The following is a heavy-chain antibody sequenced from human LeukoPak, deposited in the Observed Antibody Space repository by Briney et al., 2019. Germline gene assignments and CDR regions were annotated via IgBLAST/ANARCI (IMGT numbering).Heavy chain of an antibody. CDR1: GFTFSSYA. D-gene: IGHD3-22*01. J-gene: IGHJ4*02. CDR3: AKDPTDYYDSSGYYPYFDY. Sequence: PGGSLRLSCAASGFTFSSYAMSWVRQAPGKGLEGVSAISGSGGSTYSADSVKGRFTISRDNSKNTLYLQMNSLRAEDTAVYYCAKDPTDYYDSSGYYPYFDYWGQGTLVTVSS. V-gene: IGHV3-23*01. CDR2: ISGSGGST.